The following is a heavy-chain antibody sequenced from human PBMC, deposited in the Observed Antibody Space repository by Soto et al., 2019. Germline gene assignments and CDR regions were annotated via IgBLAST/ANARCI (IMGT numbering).Heavy chain of an antibody. CDR3: ARGPGDYGEYEGYFDY. J-gene: IGHJ4*02. D-gene: IGHD4-17*01. Sequence: SETLSLTCTVSGGSISSYYWSWIRQPPGKGLEWIGYIYYSGSTNYNPPLKSRVTISVDTSKNQFSLKLSSVTAADTAVHYCARGPGDYGEYEGYFDYWGQGTLVTVSS. CDR1: GGSISSYY. V-gene: IGHV4-59*01. CDR2: IYYSGST.